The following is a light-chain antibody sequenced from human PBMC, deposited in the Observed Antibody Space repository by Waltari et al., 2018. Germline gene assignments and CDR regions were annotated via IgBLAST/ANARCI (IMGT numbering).Light chain of an antibody. CDR2: DAS. V-gene: IGKV3-20*01. Sequence: EIVLTKSTGTLSLSLGERATLSCRASQSVSRALAWYQQKPGQAPRLLIYDASTRATGIPDRFSGSGSGTDFSLTISRLEPDDFAVYYCQHYVRLPATFGQGTTVEI. J-gene: IGKJ1*01. CDR3: QHYVRLPAT. CDR1: QSVSRA.